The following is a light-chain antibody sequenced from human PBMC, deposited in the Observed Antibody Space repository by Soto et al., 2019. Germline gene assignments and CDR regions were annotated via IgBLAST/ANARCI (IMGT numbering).Light chain of an antibody. V-gene: IGKV1-39*01. CDR1: QSLSSY. CDR3: QQSYSSPFT. Sequence: DIQMTQSPSSLSASVGDRVTITCRASQSLSSYLNWYQQKPGKAPHLLIYAASSLQSGIPSKVSGSGSGTDFTLTTSTLQPEDFATYYGQQSYSSPFTFGPGTKVY. J-gene: IGKJ3*01. CDR2: AAS.